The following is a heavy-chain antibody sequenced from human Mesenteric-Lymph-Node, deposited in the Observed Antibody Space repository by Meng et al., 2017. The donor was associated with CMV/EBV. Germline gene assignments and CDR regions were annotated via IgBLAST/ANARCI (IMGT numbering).Heavy chain of an antibody. CDR1: DFTVSGNY. CDR2: IYSGGAT. Sequence: GGSLRLSCAASDFTVSGNYMTWVRQAPGKGLEWVSVIYSGGATYYADSVKGRFTISRDNSKNTLYLQMNSLRAEDTAVYYCAKDLGSSSTSRTLDQWGRGTLVTVSS. J-gene: IGHJ4*02. V-gene: IGHV3-53*01. CDR3: AKDLGSSSTSRTLDQ. D-gene: IGHD2-2*01.